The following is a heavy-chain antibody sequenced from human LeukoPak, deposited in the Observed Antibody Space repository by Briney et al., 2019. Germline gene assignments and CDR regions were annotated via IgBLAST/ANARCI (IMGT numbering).Heavy chain of an antibody. V-gene: IGHV4-34*01. CDR3: ARGQGLRYFDWLRRYYFDY. D-gene: IGHD3-9*01. J-gene: IGHJ4*02. CDR1: GGSFSGYY. CDR2: INHSGST. Sequence: SETLSLTCAVYGGSFSGYYWSWIRQPPGKGLEWIGEINHSGSTNYNPSLKSRVTISVDTSKNQFPLKLSSVTAADTAVYYCARGQGLRYFDWLRRYYFDYWGQGTLVTVSS.